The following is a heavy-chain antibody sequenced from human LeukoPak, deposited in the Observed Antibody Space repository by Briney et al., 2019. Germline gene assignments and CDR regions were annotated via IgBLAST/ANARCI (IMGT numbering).Heavy chain of an antibody. Sequence: ASVKVSCKVSGFILSELSIHWVRQAPGKGLEWVGGFDPKDGEAVYAERFRDRVTLTDDRSSNTAYMDLSSLGADDTAVYYCATGVYCATTTCPGYGNYYYFMDVWGEGTTVTV. CDR2: FDPKDGEA. V-gene: IGHV1-24*01. J-gene: IGHJ6*03. D-gene: IGHD2-21*01. CDR3: ATGVYCATTTCPGYGNYYYFMDV. CDR1: GFILSELS.